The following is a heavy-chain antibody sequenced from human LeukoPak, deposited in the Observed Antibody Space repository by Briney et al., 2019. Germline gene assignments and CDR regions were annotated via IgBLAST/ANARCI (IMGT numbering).Heavy chain of an antibody. V-gene: IGHV4-34*01. CDR3: ARGLAIH. J-gene: IGHJ4*02. CDR1: GGSFSGYY. D-gene: IGHD5-12*01. Sequence: PSETLSLTCAVYGGSFSGYYWSWIRQPPGKGLEWIGEINHSGSTNYNPSLKSRVTISVDTSKNQFSLKLSSVTAADMAVYYCARGLAIHWGQGTLVTVSS. CDR2: INHSGST.